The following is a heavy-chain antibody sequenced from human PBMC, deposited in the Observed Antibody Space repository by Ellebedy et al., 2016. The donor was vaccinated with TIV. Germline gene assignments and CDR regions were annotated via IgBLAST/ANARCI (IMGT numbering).Heavy chain of an antibody. CDR3: ARSRTVTTSWFDP. D-gene: IGHD4-17*01. V-gene: IGHV1-2*04. Sequence: ASVKVSXKASGGTFSSYAISWVRQAPGQGLEWMGWINPNSGGTNYAQKFQGWVTMTRDTSISTAYMELSRLRSDDTAVYYCARSRTVTTSWFDPWGQGTLITVSS. CDR1: GGTFSSYA. CDR2: INPNSGGT. J-gene: IGHJ5*02.